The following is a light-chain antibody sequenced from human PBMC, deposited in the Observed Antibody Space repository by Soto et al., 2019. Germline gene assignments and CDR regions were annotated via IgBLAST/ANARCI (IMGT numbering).Light chain of an antibody. CDR1: QGILDY. Sequence: DIQMTQSPSSLSASVGDRVTITCRASQGILDYVAWFQQKPGKAPKLLIYAASALQSGGPSRLGGSGSGTEFTPAIRGLQPEGGATYCGEKYNTAPQTFGPGTKVEIE. V-gene: IGKV1-27*01. J-gene: IGKJ1*01. CDR3: EKYNTAPQT. CDR2: AAS.